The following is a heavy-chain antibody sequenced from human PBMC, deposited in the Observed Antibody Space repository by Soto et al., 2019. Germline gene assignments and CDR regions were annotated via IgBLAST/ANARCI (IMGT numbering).Heavy chain of an antibody. D-gene: IGHD3-16*01. CDR3: ARALTSGVYYDVGWGSYVPRNYGLDV. J-gene: IGHJ6*02. CDR2: IKQDGSEK. Sequence: ESGGGLAQPGGSLRLSCTASGFTFNSYWMRWVRQSPGKGLEWVANIKQDGSEKHYVDSVKGRFSISRDNANNLLSLQMNDLRVEDTAVYYCARALTSGVYYDVGWGSYVPRNYGLDVWGQGATVTVSS. CDR1: GFTFNSYW. V-gene: IGHV3-7*01.